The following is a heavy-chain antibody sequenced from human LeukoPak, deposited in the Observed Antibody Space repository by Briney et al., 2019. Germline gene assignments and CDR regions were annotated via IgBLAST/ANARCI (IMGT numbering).Heavy chain of an antibody. CDR2: IYTSGST. Sequence: SETLSLTCTVSGGSISSGSYYWSWIRQPAGKGLEWIGRIYTSGSTNYNPSLKSRVTISVDTSKNQFSLKLSSVTAADTAVYYCAKESLINMDVWGKGPRSPSP. J-gene: IGHJ6*03. CDR1: GGSISSGSYY. V-gene: IGHV4-61*02. D-gene: IGHD3-16*02. CDR3: AKESLINMDV.